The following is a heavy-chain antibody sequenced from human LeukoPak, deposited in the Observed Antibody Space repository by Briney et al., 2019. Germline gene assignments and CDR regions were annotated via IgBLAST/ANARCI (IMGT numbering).Heavy chain of an antibody. D-gene: IGHD3-3*01. CDR1: SSFLYNYY. V-gene: IGHV4-59*01. Sequence: SETLSLTCTVSSSFLYNYYWSWIRQTPGKGLEWIGYIYYNGDTNYNPSLESRVTISIDTSQSQFYLGLTAVTAADTAVYYCARDGRPPNDLNSWLWYFVLWGRGTLVTVSS. J-gene: IGHJ2*01. CDR3: ARDGRPPNDLNSWLWYFVL. CDR2: IYYNGDT.